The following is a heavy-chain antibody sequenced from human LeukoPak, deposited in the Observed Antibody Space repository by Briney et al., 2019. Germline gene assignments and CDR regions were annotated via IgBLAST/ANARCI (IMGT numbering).Heavy chain of an antibody. CDR3: ARDDRNQDAFDI. V-gene: IGHV3-72*01. CDR2: SRNKVNSYTT. CDR1: GFTLSDHF. Sequence: PGGSLRLSCAASGFTLSDHFMDWVRQAPGKGLEWVGRSRNKVNSYTTEYAASVKGRFTISRDDSNNSLYLQMNSLRAEDTAVYYCARDDRNQDAFDIWGQGTMVTVSS. J-gene: IGHJ3*02. D-gene: IGHD1-14*01.